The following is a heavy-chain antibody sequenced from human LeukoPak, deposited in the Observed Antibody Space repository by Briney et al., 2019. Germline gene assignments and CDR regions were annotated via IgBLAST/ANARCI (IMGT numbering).Heavy chain of an antibody. CDR1: GGTFSSYA. D-gene: IGHD3-9*01. Sequence: ASVKVSCKASGGTFSSYAISWVRQAPGQGLEWMGRIIPILGIANYAQKFQGRVTITADKSTSTAYMELSSLRSENTAVYYCARATYYDILTGASGFDYWGQGTLVTVSS. J-gene: IGHJ4*02. CDR3: ARATYYDILTGASGFDY. CDR2: IIPILGIA. V-gene: IGHV1-69*04.